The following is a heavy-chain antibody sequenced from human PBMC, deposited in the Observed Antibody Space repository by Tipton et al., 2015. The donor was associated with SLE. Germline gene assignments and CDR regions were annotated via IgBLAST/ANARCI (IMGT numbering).Heavy chain of an antibody. D-gene: IGHD2-21*01. CDR1: GDSISTNY. CDR3: AKWSVVASGQPFGH. V-gene: IGHV4-59*07. J-gene: IGHJ4*02. CDR2: SYSGGST. Sequence: TLSLTCSVSGDSISTNYWTWIRQPPGKRLEWMGYSYSGGSTNYNPAPESRVFISVDTSKSQFSLHLTSVTAADTAVYYCAKWSVVASGQPFGHWGQGILATVSS.